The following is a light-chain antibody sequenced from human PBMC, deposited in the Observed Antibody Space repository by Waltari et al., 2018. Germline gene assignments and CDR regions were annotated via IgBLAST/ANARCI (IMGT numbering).Light chain of an antibody. J-gene: IGLJ2*01. V-gene: IGLV1-40*01. CDR3: QSYDARLSGFVV. CDR2: GNN. CDR1: RSDIGAGYD. Sequence: QSVLTQPPSVSGAPGQRVTISCTGSRSDIGAGYDVHWYQQLPGAAPRLLLYGNNNRPSGVPDRFSGSKSGTSASLAITGLQAEDQADYYCQSYDARLSGFVVFGGGTKLTVL.